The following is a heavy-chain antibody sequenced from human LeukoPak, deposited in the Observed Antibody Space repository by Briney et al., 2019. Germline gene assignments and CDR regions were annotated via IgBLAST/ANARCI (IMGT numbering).Heavy chain of an antibody. Sequence: GGSLRLSCAASGFTFSSYSMNWVRQAPGKGLEWVSYISSSSSTIYYADSVKGRFTISRDNAKNSLYLHMNSLRAEDTAVYYCARDVVAVAGTWFDPWGQGTLVTVSS. CDR3: ARDVVAVAGTWFDP. CDR2: ISSSSSTI. V-gene: IGHV3-48*01. J-gene: IGHJ5*02. D-gene: IGHD6-19*01. CDR1: GFTFSSYS.